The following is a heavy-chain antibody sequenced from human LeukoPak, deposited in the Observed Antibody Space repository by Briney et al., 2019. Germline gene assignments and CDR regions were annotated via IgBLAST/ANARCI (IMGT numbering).Heavy chain of an antibody. D-gene: IGHD3-10*01. CDR1: GFTFSSYA. J-gene: IGHJ5*02. V-gene: IGHV3-23*01. CDR2: ISASGGST. Sequence: PGGSLRLSCAASGFTFSSYAMSWVRQAPGKGLEWVSIISASGGSTYYADSVKGRFTISRDNSKNTLYVQMNSLRAEDTAIYYCAKAGANWFDPWGQGTLVTVSS. CDR3: AKAGANWFDP.